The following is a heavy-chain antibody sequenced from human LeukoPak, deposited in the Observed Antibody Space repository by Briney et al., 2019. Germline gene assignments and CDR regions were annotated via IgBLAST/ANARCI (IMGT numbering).Heavy chain of an antibody. V-gene: IGHV1-2*02. CDR3: ARAGMIQLWLHNWFDP. CDR2: INPNSGGT. D-gene: IGHD5-18*01. Sequence: ASVKVSCKASGYTFTGYYMHWVRQAPGQGLEWIGWINPNSGGTNYAQKFQGRVTMTRDTSISTAYMELSRLRSDDTAVYYCARAGMIQLWLHNWFDPWGQGTLVTVSS. J-gene: IGHJ5*02. CDR1: GYTFTGYY.